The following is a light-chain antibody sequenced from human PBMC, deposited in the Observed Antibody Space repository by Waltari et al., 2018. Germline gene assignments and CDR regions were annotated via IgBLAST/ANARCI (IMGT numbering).Light chain of an antibody. V-gene: IGLV1-40*01. J-gene: IGLJ2*01. CDR1: SSNIGAGSG. Sequence: QSVLTQPPSVSGAPGQRVTISCTGSSSNIGAGSGVHWYQQLPGTAPKLLIYGNNNRPSGVPDRFSGSKSGTSASLAITGLQAEDEADYYCQSYDSSLSGVLFGGGTK. CDR3: QSYDSSLSGVL. CDR2: GNN.